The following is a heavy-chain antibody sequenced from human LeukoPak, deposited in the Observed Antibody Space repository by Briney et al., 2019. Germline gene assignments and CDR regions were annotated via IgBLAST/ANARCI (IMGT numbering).Heavy chain of an antibody. Sequence: PSETLSLTCTVSGGSISTSNYYWGWIRQPPGKGLEWIGEINHSGSTNYNPSLKSRVTISVDTSKNQFSLKLSSVTAADTAVYYCARGRRGYCSGGSCYWDYWGQGTLVTVSS. CDR1: GGSISTSNYY. J-gene: IGHJ4*02. CDR3: ARGRRGYCSGGSCYWDY. CDR2: INHSGST. V-gene: IGHV4-39*07. D-gene: IGHD2-15*01.